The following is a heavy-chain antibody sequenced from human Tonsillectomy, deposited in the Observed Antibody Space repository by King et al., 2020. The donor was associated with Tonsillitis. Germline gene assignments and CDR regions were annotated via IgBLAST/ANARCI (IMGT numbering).Heavy chain of an antibody. CDR1: GFTFSDHD. Sequence: VQLVESGGGLVQPGGSLRLSCAASGFTFSDHDMDWVRQAPGKGLEWVGRSRNKANSYTTEYAASVKGRFTISRDDSKNSLYLKLNSLKTEDTAVYYCAFFGWTWAYGGQGTLV. D-gene: IGHD3-3*01. CDR3: AFFGWTWAY. CDR2: SRNKANSYTT. V-gene: IGHV3-72*01. J-gene: IGHJ4*02.